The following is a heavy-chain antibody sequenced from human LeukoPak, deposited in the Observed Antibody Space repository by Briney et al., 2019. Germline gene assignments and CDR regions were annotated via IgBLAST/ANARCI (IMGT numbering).Heavy chain of an antibody. CDR2: IYYSGST. D-gene: IGHD3-10*01. J-gene: IGHJ4*02. CDR1: GGSISSYY. Sequence: SETLSLTCTVSGGSISSYYWSWIRQPPGKGLEWIGNIYYSGSTNYNPSLKSRVTISVDTSKNEFSLKLSSVTAADTAVYYCARDKNYYGSGSYDYWGQGTLVTVSS. CDR3: ARDKNYYGSGSYDY. V-gene: IGHV4-59*01.